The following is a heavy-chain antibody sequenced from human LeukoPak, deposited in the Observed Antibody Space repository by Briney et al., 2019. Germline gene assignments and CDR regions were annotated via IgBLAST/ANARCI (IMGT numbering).Heavy chain of an antibody. J-gene: IGHJ4*02. Sequence: ASVKVSCKASVYTFTGYYMHWVRQAPGQGLEWMGWINPNSGGTNYAQKFQGRVTMTRDTSISTAYMELSRLRSDDTAVYYCARDSGHWDGDFGDYWGQGTLVTVSS. D-gene: IGHD4-17*01. V-gene: IGHV1-2*02. CDR1: VYTFTGYY. CDR3: ARDSGHWDGDFGDY. CDR2: INPNSGGT.